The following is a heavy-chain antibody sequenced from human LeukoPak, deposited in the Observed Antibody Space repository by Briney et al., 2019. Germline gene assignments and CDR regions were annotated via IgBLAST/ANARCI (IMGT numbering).Heavy chain of an antibody. D-gene: IGHD3-22*01. CDR1: GGSISSYY. CDR3: ARTYYYDSSGIFDY. J-gene: IGHJ4*02. CDR2: IYYSGST. Sequence: SETLSLTCTVSGGSISSYYWSWIRQPPGKGLEGIGYIYYSGSTNYNPSLKSRVTISVDTSKNQFSLKLSSVTAADTAVYYCARTYYYDSSGIFDYWGQGTLVTVSS. V-gene: IGHV4-59*01.